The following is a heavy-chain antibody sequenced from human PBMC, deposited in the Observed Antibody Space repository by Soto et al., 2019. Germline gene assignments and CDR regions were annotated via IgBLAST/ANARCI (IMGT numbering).Heavy chain of an antibody. CDR1: GFTFSSYS. V-gene: IGHV3-21*01. CDR3: AREIRRGVRHFDY. D-gene: IGHD3-10*01. J-gene: IGHJ4*02. CDR2: ISSSSSYI. Sequence: GGSLRLSCAASGFTFSSYSMNWVRQAPGKGLEWVSSISSSSSYIYYADSVKGRFTISRDNAKNSLYLQMNSLRAEDTAVYYCAREIRRGVRHFDYWGQGTLVTVSS.